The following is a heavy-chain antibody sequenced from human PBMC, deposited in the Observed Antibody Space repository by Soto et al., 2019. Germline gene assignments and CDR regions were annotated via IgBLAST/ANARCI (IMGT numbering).Heavy chain of an antibody. D-gene: IGHD2-2*01. CDR2: INHSGST. J-gene: IGHJ6*02. CDR3: ARGRQVTPAALFKRAGDYSMDV. Sequence: PSETLSLTCAVYGGSFSGYYWSWIRQPPGKGLEWIGEINHSGSTNYNPSLKSRVTLSIDTSKNQFSLKLSSVTAADTAVYYCARGRQVTPAALFKRAGDYSMDVWGQGTTVTVS. V-gene: IGHV4-34*01. CDR1: GGSFSGYY.